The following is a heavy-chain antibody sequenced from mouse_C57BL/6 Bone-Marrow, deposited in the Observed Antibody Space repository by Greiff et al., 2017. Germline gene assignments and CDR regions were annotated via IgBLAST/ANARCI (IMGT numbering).Heavy chain of an antibody. CDR2: IDPSDSYT. CDR3: ALYVGYSYWYFDV. J-gene: IGHJ1*03. Sequence: QVQLQQPGAELVKPGASVKLSCKASGYTFTSYWMQWVKQRPGQGLEWIGEIDPSDSYTNYNQKFKGKATLTVDTSSSTAYMQLSSLTSEDSAVYYCALYVGYSYWYFDVWGTGTTVTVSS. V-gene: IGHV1-50*01. CDR1: GYTFTSYW. D-gene: IGHD2-3*01.